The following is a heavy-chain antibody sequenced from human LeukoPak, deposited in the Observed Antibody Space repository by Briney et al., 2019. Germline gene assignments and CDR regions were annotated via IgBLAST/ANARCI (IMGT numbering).Heavy chain of an antibody. D-gene: IGHD3-10*01. V-gene: IGHV4-59*01. CDR2: IYYSGST. CDR3: ARHRGQADLDF. J-gene: IGHJ4*02. Sequence: PSETLSLTCTVSGGSINSYYWSWIRQPPGKGLEWIGYIYYSGSTSFNPSLTSRVIISADMSKNQFSLKLSSVTAADTAVYYCARHRGQADLDFWGQGTLVTVSS. CDR1: GGSINSYY.